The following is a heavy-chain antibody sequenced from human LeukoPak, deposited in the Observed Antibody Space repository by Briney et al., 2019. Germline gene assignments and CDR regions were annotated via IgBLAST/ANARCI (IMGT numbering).Heavy chain of an antibody. V-gene: IGHV3-7*01. CDR1: GFTFSTFW. Sequence: GGSLRLSCAASGFTFSTFWMNWVRQAPGKGLEWVANINEDGSQNYYTDSVKGRFTISRDNAKNSLYLQMNSLRAEDTAVYYCARLTPPLPGIAAAGTTDWGQGTLVTVSS. CDR2: INEDGSQN. CDR3: ARLTPPLPGIAAAGTTD. J-gene: IGHJ4*02. D-gene: IGHD6-13*01.